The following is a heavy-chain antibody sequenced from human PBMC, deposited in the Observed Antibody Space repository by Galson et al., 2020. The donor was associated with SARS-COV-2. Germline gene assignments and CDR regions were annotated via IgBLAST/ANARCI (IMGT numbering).Heavy chain of an antibody. CDR1: GGSISTSSDY. Sequence: SETLSLTCTVSGGSISTSSDYWSWNRPPPGKGREWDGTLSYTAITYYNPSLKSRVFISVDTSKNQFSLTLGSVTAAGTGVYSCARRKYYNYYMDVWGKGTTVTISS. CDR3: ARRKYYNYYMDV. CDR2: LSYTAIT. V-gene: IGHV4-39*01. J-gene: IGHJ6*03.